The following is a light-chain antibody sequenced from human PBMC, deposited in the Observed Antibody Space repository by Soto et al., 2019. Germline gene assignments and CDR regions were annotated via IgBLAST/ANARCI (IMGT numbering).Light chain of an antibody. Sequence: DIQMTQSPSTLSASVGDRVTITCRASQSVSSWLAWFQQKPGQAPKLLIYKASSLESGVPSRFSGSGSGTEFTLTISSLQPDDFATYYCQQYNIYPWTFGQGTKVEIK. V-gene: IGKV1-5*03. CDR1: QSVSSW. J-gene: IGKJ1*01. CDR3: QQYNIYPWT. CDR2: KAS.